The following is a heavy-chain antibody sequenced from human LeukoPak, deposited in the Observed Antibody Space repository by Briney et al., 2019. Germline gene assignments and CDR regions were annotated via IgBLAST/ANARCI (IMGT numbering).Heavy chain of an antibody. J-gene: IGHJ4*02. Sequence: GGSLRLSCTASGFSFSGHWKHWARQLPGKGLVWVSRISPTGSTTSYADSVKGRFTVSRDNAKNTLYLQVNNLRAEDTAVYYCARGPNSNWSGLDFWGQGTLLTVSS. CDR3: ARGPNSNWSGLDF. V-gene: IGHV3-74*01. D-gene: IGHD6-6*01. CDR2: ISPTGSTT. CDR1: GFSFSGHW.